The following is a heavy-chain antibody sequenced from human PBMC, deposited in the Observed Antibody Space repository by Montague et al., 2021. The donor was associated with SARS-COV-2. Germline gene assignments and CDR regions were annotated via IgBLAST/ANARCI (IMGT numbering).Heavy chain of an antibody. Sequence: SETLSLTCTVSGGSISSYSYSWGRLPQPQGQGLDWIVSNYYTRSSYSSPSLQVRVTISIDTYQNQFSLNLSSVAAAAAAEYDCASGTRIAMVVVVTRYGLDVWGQGTMVTVSS. J-gene: IGHJ6*02. CDR1: GGSISSYSYS. CDR2: NYYTRSS. V-gene: IGHV4-39*07. CDR3: ASGTRIAMVVVVTRYGLDV. D-gene: IGHD3-22*01.